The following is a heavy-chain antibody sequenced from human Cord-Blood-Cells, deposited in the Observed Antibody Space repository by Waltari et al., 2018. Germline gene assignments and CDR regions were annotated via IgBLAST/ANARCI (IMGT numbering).Heavy chain of an antibody. D-gene: IGHD2-2*01. CDR2: IIPIFGTP. CDR3: ARVGPNCSSTSCYDY. CDR1: GGTFSSYA. J-gene: IGHJ4*02. Sequence: QVQLVQSGAEVKKPGSSVTVSCKASGGTFSSYAISWVRPAPGQGLEWMGGIIPIFGTPNYAQKFQGRVTITADESTSTAYMELSSLRSEDTAVYYCARVGPNCSSTSCYDYWGQGTLVTVSS. V-gene: IGHV1-69*01.